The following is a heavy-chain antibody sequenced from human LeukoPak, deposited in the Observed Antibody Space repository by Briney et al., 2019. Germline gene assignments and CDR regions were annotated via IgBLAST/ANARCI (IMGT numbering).Heavy chain of an antibody. CDR2: ISYEGSNK. Sequence: GGSLRLSCAASGFTFSSYGMHWVRQAPGKGLEWVAVISYEGSNKYYADSVKGRFTISRDNSKNTLYLQMNSLRAEDTAVYYCAKWDCSSTSCSISGGAFDIWGQGTMVTVSS. D-gene: IGHD2-2*01. CDR3: AKWDCSSTSCSISGGAFDI. V-gene: IGHV3-30*18. CDR1: GFTFSSYG. J-gene: IGHJ3*02.